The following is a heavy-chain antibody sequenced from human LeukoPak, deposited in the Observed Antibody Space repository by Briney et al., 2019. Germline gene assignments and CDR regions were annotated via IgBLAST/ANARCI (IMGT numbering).Heavy chain of an antibody. J-gene: IGHJ3*02. CDR1: GFTFSSYG. V-gene: IGHV3-30*02. CDR2: IRYDGSNK. D-gene: IGHD3-3*01. Sequence: GGSLRLSCAASGFTFSSYGMHWVRQAPGKGLEWVAFIRYDGSNKYYADSVKGRFTISRDNSKNTLYLQMNSLRAEDTAVYYCAREGYYDFWSGYYMGDALDIWGQGTMVTVSS. CDR3: AREGYYDFWSGYYMGDALDI.